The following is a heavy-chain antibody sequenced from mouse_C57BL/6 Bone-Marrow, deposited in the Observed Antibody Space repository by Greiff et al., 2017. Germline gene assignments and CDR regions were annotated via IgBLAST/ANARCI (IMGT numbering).Heavy chain of an antibody. CDR1: GYTFTSYW. Sequence: VQLQQPGAELVKPGASVKLSCKASGYTFTSYWMHWVKQRPGQGLEWIGMIHPNSGSTNYNEKFKSKATLTVDKSSSTAYMQLSSLTSEDSAVXYCARDYYGSSSYYCDYWGQGTTLTVSS. CDR3: ARDYYGSSSYYCDY. CDR2: IHPNSGST. J-gene: IGHJ2*01. D-gene: IGHD1-1*01. V-gene: IGHV1-64*01.